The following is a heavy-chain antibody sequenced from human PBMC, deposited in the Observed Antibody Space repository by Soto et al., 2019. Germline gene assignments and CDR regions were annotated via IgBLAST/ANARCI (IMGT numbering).Heavy chain of an antibody. CDR3: ARSMDV. CDR2: ISSGSSYI. V-gene: IGHV3-21*01. CDR1: GFTFSNFW. J-gene: IGHJ6*02. Sequence: GGSLRLSCAASGFTFSNFWMHWVRQAPGKGLEWVSSISSGSSYIYYADSVKGRFTISRDNAKNSLYLQMNSLRAEDTAVYYCARSMDVWGQGTTVTVSS.